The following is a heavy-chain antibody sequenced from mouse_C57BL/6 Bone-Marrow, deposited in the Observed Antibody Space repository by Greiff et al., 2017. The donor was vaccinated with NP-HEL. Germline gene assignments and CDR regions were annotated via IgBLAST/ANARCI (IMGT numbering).Heavy chain of an antibody. V-gene: IGHV14-4*01. CDR1: GFNIKDDY. Sequence: EVNVVESGAELVRPGASVKLSCTASGFNIKDDYMHWVKQRPEQGLEWIGWIDPENGDTEYASKFQGKATITADTSSNTAYLQLSSLTSEDTAVYYCTTGLGWGQGTTLTVSA. CDR3: TTGLG. J-gene: IGHJ2*01. D-gene: IGHD3-1*01. CDR2: IDPENGDT.